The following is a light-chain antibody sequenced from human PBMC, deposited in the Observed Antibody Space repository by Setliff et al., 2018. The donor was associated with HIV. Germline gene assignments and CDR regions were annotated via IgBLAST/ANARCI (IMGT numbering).Light chain of an antibody. J-gene: IGLJ1*01. V-gene: IGLV2-11*01. CDR1: SNDVGAHNH. Sequence: QSALTQPRSVSGSPGQSVTISCTGTSNDVGAHNHVSWYQQHPGKAPKLLIFDVTYRPSGVSNRFSGSKSGNTASLTISGLQDEDEADYYCCSYLSTNSYVFGTGTKVTVL. CDR3: CSYLSTNSYV. CDR2: DVT.